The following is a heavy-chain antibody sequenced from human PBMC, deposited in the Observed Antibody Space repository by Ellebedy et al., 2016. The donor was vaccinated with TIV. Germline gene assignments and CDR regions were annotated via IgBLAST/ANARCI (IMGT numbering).Heavy chain of an antibody. J-gene: IGHJ4*02. CDR1: GFTFKDYT. CDR2: ISGGSRNT. Sequence: GESLKISCAASGFTFKDYTMSWVRQAPGKGLEWVAGISGGSRNTYYRDSVKGRFTISRDNSKSSLSLQRNTLRAEETAVYYCAKFFRKENAFDYWGQGTLVTVSS. CDR3: AKFFRKENAFDY. D-gene: IGHD2-8*01. V-gene: IGHV3-23*01.